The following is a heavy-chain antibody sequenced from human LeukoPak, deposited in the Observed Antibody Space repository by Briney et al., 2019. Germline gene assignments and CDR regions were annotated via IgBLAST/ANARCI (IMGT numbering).Heavy chain of an antibody. CDR2: VYYSGST. J-gene: IGHJ3*02. CDR1: GGSIRSSSYY. Sequence: PSETLSLTCTVSGGSIRSSSYYWGWIRQPPGKGLEWIGNVYYSGSTYYNPSLKSLFTISLDTSKSQFSLKVSSVTAADTAVYYCARDSAAVDGNNGAFDIWGQGATVTVSS. V-gene: IGHV4-39*07. D-gene: IGHD6-25*01. CDR3: ARDSAAVDGNNGAFDI.